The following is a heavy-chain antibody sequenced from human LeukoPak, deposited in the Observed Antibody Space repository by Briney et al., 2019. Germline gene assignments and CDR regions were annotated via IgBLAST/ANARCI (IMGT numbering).Heavy chain of an antibody. V-gene: IGHV1-24*01. D-gene: IGHD3-3*01. CDR2: FDPEDGET. CDR3: ATVPGGDFWSGYFDY. J-gene: IGHJ4*02. Sequence: ASVKVSCKASGYTFTGYYMHWVRQAPGKGLEWMGGFDPEDGETIYAQKFQGRVTMTEDTSTDTAYMELSSLRSEGTAVYYCATVPGGDFWSGYFDYWGQGTLVTVSS. CDR1: GYTFTGYY.